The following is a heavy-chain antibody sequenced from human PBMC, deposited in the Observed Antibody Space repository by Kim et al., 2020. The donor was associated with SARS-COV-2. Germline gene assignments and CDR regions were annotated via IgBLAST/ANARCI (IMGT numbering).Heavy chain of an antibody. CDR3: AKDPELQDY. Sequence: GSTYTTASVKGRFTISRDNSKTTLYLQMNSLRAEDTAVYYCAKDPELQDYWGQGTLVTVSS. J-gene: IGHJ4*02. D-gene: IGHD1-7*01. CDR2: GST. V-gene: IGHV3-23*01.